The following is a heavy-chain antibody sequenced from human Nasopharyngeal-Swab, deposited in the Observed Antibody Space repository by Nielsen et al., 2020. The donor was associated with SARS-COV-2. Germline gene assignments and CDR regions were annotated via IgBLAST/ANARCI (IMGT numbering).Heavy chain of an antibody. D-gene: IGHD1-26*01. CDR3: ATHPAPLPKGAIDH. J-gene: IGHJ4*02. CDR1: GSPFSTYA. CDR2: ISGSAGTT. Sequence: SCTPSGSPFSTYAMSWVRQAPGKGLECVSTISGSAGTTYYADSVKGRFTISRDLSKSTLYLQMNNLRAEDTAAYYCATHPAPLPKGAIDHWGQGALVTVSS. V-gene: IGHV3-23*01.